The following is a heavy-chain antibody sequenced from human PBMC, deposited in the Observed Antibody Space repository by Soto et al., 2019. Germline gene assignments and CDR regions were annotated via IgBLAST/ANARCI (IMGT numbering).Heavy chain of an antibody. Sequence: EVQLVESGGGLVKPAGSLRLSCAASGFTCSGYTMNWVRQAPGKGLEWVSSISGRSGCIYYTDSVQGRFTISRDNARNALHLLLTRLTAEDTAVYYCARHGKPGVGEWYFDLWGPGALFTVSS. CDR3: ARHGKPGVGEWYFDL. D-gene: IGHD3-10*01. CDR2: ISGRSGCI. V-gene: IGHV3-21*01. CDR1: GFTCSGYT. J-gene: IGHJ4*02.